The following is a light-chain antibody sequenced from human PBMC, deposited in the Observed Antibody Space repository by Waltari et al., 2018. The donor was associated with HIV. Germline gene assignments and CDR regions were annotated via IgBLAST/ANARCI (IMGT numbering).Light chain of an antibody. V-gene: IGLV1-47*01. CDR3: AVWDDSLGGAV. CDR2: MND. CDR1: GSNIGTYS. J-gene: IGLJ2*01. Sequence: QSVVTQPPSASGTPGQRVTISCSGSGSNIGTYSVNWYQHFPGTAPKLLISMNDHRPSGVPGRFSGSQSGTSASLAISGLQYDDEADYYCAVWDDSLGGAVFGGGTKLTVL.